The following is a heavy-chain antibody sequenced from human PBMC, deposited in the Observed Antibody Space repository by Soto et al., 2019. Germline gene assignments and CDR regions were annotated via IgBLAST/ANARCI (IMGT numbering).Heavy chain of an antibody. V-gene: IGHV3-9*01. D-gene: IGHD3-3*01. Sequence: EVQLVESGGGLVQPGRSLRLSCAASGFTFDDYAMHWVRQAPGKGLEWVSGISWNSGSIGYADSVKGRFTISRDNAKNSLYLQMNSRRAEDTALYYCAKDMSLRFLEWLSGAFDYWGQGTLVTVSS. J-gene: IGHJ4*02. CDR3: AKDMSLRFLEWLSGAFDY. CDR2: ISWNSGSI. CDR1: GFTFDDYA.